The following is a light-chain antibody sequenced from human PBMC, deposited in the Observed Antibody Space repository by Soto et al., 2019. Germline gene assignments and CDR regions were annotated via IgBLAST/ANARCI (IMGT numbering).Light chain of an antibody. V-gene: IGLV2-11*01. Sequence: QSVLTQPRSVSGSPGQSVTISCTGTSSDVGAFNYVSWYQHHPGKDPKLMIYDVSKRPSGVPDRFSGSKSGNPASLTISGLQAEDEAVYYCCSYACRYTVVFGGGTKLTVL. CDR2: DVS. CDR3: CSYACRYTVV. CDR1: SSDVGAFNY. J-gene: IGLJ3*02.